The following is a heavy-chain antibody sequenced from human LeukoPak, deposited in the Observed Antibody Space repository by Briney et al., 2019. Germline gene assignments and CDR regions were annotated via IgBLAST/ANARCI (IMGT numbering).Heavy chain of an antibody. CDR2: ISGSGGST. D-gene: IGHD6-6*01. CDR3: ATRSSIAFFDY. Sequence: PGGSLRLSCAVSGFTFNNYAMSWVRQAPGKGLEWVSGISGSGGSTYYADSVKGRFTISRDNSKNTLYLPMNSLRAEDTAVYYCATRSSIAFFDYWGQGTLVTVFS. CDR1: GFTFNNYA. J-gene: IGHJ4*02. V-gene: IGHV3-23*01.